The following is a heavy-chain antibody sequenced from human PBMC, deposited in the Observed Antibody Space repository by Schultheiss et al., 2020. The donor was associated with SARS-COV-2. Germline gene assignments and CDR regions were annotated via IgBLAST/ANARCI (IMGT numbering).Heavy chain of an antibody. Sequence: SETLSLTCTVSGGSISSYYWSWIRQPPGKGLEWIGYIYYSGSTNYNPSLKSRVTISVDTSKTQFSLKLSSVTAADTAVYYCARAGLVCSSTSCFSHFDYWGQGTLVTVSS. D-gene: IGHD2-2*01. J-gene: IGHJ4*02. CDR3: ARAGLVCSSTSCFSHFDY. CDR2: IYYSGST. CDR1: GGSISSYY. V-gene: IGHV4-59*01.